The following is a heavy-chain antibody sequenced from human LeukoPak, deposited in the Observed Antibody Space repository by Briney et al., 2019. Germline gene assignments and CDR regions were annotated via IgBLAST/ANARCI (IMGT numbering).Heavy chain of an antibody. CDR1: GFTFSSYG. Sequence: GGSLRLSCAASGFTFSSYGMHWVRQAPGKGLEWVAVIWYDGSNKYYADSVKGRFTISRDNSKNTLYLQMYSLRAEDTAVYYCARDRREDTAMFTFDYWGQGTLVTVSS. CDR3: ARDRREDTAMFTFDY. CDR2: IWYDGSNK. J-gene: IGHJ4*02. V-gene: IGHV3-33*01. D-gene: IGHD5-18*01.